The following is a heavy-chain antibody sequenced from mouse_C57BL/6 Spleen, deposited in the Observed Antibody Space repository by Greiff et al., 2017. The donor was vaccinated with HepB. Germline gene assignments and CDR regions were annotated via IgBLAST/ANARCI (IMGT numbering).Heavy chain of an antibody. V-gene: IGHV6-3*01. Sequence: EVQLVESGGGLVQPGGSMKLSCVASGFTFSNYWMNWVRQSPEKGLEWVAQIRLKSDNYATHYAESVKGRFTISRDDSKSSVYLQMNNLRAEDTGIYYCTASNGAWFAYWGQGTLVTVSA. CDR2: IRLKSDNYAT. CDR3: TASNGAWFAY. CDR1: GFTFSNYW. D-gene: IGHD4-1*01. J-gene: IGHJ3*01.